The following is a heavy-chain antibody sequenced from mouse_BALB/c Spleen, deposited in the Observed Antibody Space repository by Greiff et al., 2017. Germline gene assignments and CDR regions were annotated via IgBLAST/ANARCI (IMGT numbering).Heavy chain of an antibody. D-gene: IGHD1-1*01. CDR1: GYTFTDYW. J-gene: IGHJ2*01. Sequence: QVQLQQPGAELVMPGASVKMSCKASGYTFTDYWMHWVKQRPGQGLEWIGAIDTSDSYTSYNQKFKGKATLTVDESSSTAYMQRSSLTSEDSAVYYCARGGSRYFDYWGQGTTLTVSS. V-gene: IGHV1-69*01. CDR2: IDTSDSYT. CDR3: ARGGSRYFDY.